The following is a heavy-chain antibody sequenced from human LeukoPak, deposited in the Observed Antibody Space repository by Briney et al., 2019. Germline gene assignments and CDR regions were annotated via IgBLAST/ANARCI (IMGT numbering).Heavy chain of an antibody. D-gene: IGHD2-2*02. J-gene: IGHJ4*02. Sequence: SETLSLTCTVSGGSISSGSYYWSWIRQPAGKGLEWIGRIYTSGSTNYNPSLKSRVTISVDTSKNQFSLKLSSVTAADTAVYYCVRGVVVPAAIPFTYFDYWGQGTLVTVSS. CDR3: VRGVVVPAAIPFTYFDY. V-gene: IGHV4-61*02. CDR2: IYTSGST. CDR1: GGSISSGSYY.